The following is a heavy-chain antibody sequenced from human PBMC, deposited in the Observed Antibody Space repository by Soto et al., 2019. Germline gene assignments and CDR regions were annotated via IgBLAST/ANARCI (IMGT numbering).Heavy chain of an antibody. D-gene: IGHD3-22*01. CDR1: GFTFSSYA. CDR3: GKHIFAVADYYDSSGYYPIYYFDY. CDR2: ISGSGGST. Sequence: GGSLRLSCAASGFTFSSYAMSWVRQAPGKGLEWVSAISGSGGSTYYADSVKGRFTISRDNSKNTLYLQMNSLRAEDTAVYYCGKHIFAVADYYDSSGYYPIYYFDYWGQGTLVTVSS. V-gene: IGHV3-23*01. J-gene: IGHJ4*02.